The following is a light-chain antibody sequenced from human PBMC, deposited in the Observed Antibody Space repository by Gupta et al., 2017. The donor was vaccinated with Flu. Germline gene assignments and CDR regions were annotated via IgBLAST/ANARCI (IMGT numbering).Light chain of an antibody. Sequence: QSALTHPASVSGSPGQSITISCTGTSSDVGGYNYVSWYQQHPGKVPKLMIYEVSNRPSGVSDRFSASKSGNTASLTISGLQAEDEADYYCSSFTTSSTLVFGGGTKVFVL. CDR2: EVS. V-gene: IGLV2-14*03. CDR1: SSDVGGYNY. CDR3: SSFTTSSTLV. J-gene: IGLJ3*02.